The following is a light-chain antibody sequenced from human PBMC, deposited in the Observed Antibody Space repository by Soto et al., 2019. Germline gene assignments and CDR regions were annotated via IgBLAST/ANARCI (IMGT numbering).Light chain of an antibody. CDR3: LQHNSYPLT. Sequence: DFQMTQSPSTLSASIGDGVTISCRASQSIDSSLAWYQQKPGRAPKVIITKTSILEGGVPSRFSGSVSGTEFTLTITNLQPEDSAGYYCLQHNSYPLTFGGGTKVDIK. CDR2: KTS. V-gene: IGKV1-5*03. J-gene: IGKJ4*01. CDR1: QSIDSS.